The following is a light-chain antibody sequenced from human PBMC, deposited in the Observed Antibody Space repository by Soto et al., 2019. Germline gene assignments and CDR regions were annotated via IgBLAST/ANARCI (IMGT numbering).Light chain of an antibody. CDR2: GAS. V-gene: IGKV3-20*01. CDR3: QWYGTATCT. CDR1: QSLSSSY. J-gene: IGKJ5*01. Sequence: SPGTLSLSPGERATLSCRAGQSLSSSYLAWYQQKFGQAPRLVIYGASRRATGIPDRFSGSGSGTDFTLTISRLEPEGVAVYDCQWYGTATCTFGEETQLEI.